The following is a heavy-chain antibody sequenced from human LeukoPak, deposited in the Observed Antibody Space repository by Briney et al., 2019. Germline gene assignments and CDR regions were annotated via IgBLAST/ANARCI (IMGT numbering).Heavy chain of an antibody. V-gene: IGHV4-34*01. D-gene: IGHD6-13*01. CDR3: ARDNIAAAFPHFDY. J-gene: IGHJ4*02. Sequence: SETLSLTCAVYGGSFSGYYWSWIRQPPGKGLEWIREINHSGSTNYNPSLKSRVTISVDTSKNQFSLKLSSVTAADTAVYYCARDNIAAAFPHFDYWGQGTLVTVSS. CDR1: GGSFSGYY. CDR2: INHSGST.